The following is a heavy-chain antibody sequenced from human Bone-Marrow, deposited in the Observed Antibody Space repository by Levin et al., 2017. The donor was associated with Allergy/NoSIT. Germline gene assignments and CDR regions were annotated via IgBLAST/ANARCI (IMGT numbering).Heavy chain of an antibody. V-gene: IGHV1-69*04. J-gene: IGHJ6*02. CDR2: IIPILGIA. CDR1: GGTFSSYA. Sequence: KISCKASGGTFSSYAISWVRQAPGQGLEWMGRIIPILGIANYAQKFQGRVTITADKSTSTAYMELSSLRSEDTAVYYCARGDHSSGWYGVYYYYGMDVWGQGTTVTVSS. D-gene: IGHD6-19*01. CDR3: ARGDHSSGWYGVYYYYGMDV.